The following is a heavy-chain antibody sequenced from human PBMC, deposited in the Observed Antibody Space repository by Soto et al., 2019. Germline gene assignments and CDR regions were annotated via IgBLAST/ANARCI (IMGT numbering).Heavy chain of an antibody. J-gene: IGHJ6*02. V-gene: IGHV4-59*01. CDR3: ARGDSSGYYVYYYGMDV. D-gene: IGHD3-22*01. CDR2: IYYSGST. CDR1: GGSISSYY. Sequence: NPSETLSLTCTVAGGSISSYYWSWIRQPPGKGLEWIGYIYYSGSTNYNPSLKSRVTISVDTSENQFTLKLSAVTAADTAVYYCARGDSSGYYVYYYGMDVWGQGTTVTVSS.